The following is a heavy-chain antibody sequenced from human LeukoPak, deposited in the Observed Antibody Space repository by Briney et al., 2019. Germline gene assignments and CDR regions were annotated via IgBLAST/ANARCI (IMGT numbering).Heavy chain of an antibody. J-gene: IGHJ4*02. CDR1: GYSFSSYY. V-gene: IGHV1-46*01. CDR2: INPSGGST. Sequence: GGSVKVYCKASGYSFSSYYMHWVRQAPGQGLEWMGIINPSGGSTTYAQKFRDRVTMTRDTSTTTVYMELSSLKSEDTAVYYCARWTGTTGLDYWGQGTLVTVSS. D-gene: IGHD1-1*01. CDR3: ARWTGTTGLDY.